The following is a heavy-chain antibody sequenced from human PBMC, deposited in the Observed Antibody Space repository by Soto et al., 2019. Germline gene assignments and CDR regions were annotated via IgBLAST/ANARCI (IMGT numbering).Heavy chain of an antibody. CDR2: IYNHGQI. CDR1: GFIVSRSH. D-gene: IGHD7-27*01. Sequence: EVQLVESGGGLTQPGGSLRLSCVVSGFIVSRSHMMWVRQAPGKGLEGVSVIYNHGQINYVDPVKGRFTIARDNSKNTIYLQMNSLKVEDTAGYYCGRVTGEERHWGQGALVTVSS. V-gene: IGHV3-53*01. CDR3: GRVTGEERH. J-gene: IGHJ4*02.